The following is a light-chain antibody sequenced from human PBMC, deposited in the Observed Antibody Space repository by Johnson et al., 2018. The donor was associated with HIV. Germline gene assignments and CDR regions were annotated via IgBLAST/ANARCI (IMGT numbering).Light chain of an antibody. CDR2: ENN. CDR1: SSNIGNNY. V-gene: IGLV1-51*02. Sequence: HSVLTQPPSVSAAPGQKVTISCSGSSSNIGNNYVSWYQQLPGTAPKLLIYENNKRPSGIPDRFSGSKSGTSATLGITGLQTGEEADYYCGTWDNSLSFYVFGAGNKVSVL. CDR3: GTWDNSLSFYV. J-gene: IGLJ1*01.